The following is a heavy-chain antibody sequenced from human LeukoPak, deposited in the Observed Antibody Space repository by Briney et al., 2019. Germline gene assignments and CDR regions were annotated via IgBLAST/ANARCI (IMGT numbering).Heavy chain of an antibody. CDR2: ISSSGSTI. V-gene: IGHV3-48*03. Sequence: GGSLRLSCAASGFTFSSYEMNWVRQAPGKGLEWVSYISSSGSTIYYADSVKGRFTISRDNAKNSLYLQMNSLRAEDTAVYYCAKGGEYSSGWSQYFQHWGQGTLVTVSS. D-gene: IGHD6-19*01. J-gene: IGHJ1*01. CDR3: AKGGEYSSGWSQYFQH. CDR1: GFTFSSYE.